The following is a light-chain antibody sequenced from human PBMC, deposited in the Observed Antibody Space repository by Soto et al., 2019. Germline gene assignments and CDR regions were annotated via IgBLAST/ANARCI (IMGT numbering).Light chain of an antibody. CDR2: DVS. CDR1: SSDVGGYNY. Sequence: QSALTQPASVSGSPGQSITISCTGTSSDVGGYNYVSWYQQHPGKAPKLMIYDVSNRPSGVSNRFSASKSGNTASLTISGLQAEDEADYYCSSYASRITPSDVFGPGTQLTVL. J-gene: IGLJ1*01. V-gene: IGLV2-14*03. CDR3: SSYASRITPSDV.